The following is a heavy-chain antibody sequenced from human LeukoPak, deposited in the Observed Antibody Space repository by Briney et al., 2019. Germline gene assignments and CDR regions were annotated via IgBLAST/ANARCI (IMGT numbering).Heavy chain of an antibody. CDR1: GLTFNTYW. J-gene: IGHJ4*02. Sequence: PGGSLRLSCAASGLTFNTYWMHWVRQAPGKGLVWVSRINNDGSDVNYADSVKGRFTISRDNAKNILYLQMNSLRAEDTAVYYCARVFHLIDHWGQGTLVTVTS. CDR3: ARVFHLIDH. CDR2: INNDGSDV. V-gene: IGHV3-74*01.